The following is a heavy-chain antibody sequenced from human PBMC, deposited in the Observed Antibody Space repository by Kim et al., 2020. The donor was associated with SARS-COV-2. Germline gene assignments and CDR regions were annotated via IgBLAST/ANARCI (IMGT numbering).Heavy chain of an antibody. CDR2: IWYDGSNK. Sequence: GGSLRLSCAASGFTFSSYGMHWVRQAPGKGLEWVAVIWYDGSNKYYADSVKGRFTISRDNSKNTLYLQMNSLRDEDTAVYYCAREGAGSYPDYWGQGTLVTVSS. D-gene: IGHD3-10*01. J-gene: IGHJ4*02. CDR1: GFTFSSYG. V-gene: IGHV3-33*01. CDR3: AREGAGSYPDY.